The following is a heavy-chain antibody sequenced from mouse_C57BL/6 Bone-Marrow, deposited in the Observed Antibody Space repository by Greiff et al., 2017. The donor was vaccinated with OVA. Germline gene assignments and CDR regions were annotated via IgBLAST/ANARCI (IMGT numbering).Heavy chain of an antibody. J-gene: IGHJ2*01. CDR1: GYSITSGYY. CDR2: ISYDGSN. CDR3: ARRGEFITTVVATDYFDY. D-gene: IGHD1-1*01. V-gene: IGHV3-6*01. Sequence: ESGPGLVKPSQSLSLTCSVTGYSITSGYYWNWIRQFPGNKLEWMGYISYDGSNNYNPSLKNRISITRDTSKNQFFLKLNSVTTEDTATYYCARRGEFITTVVATDYFDYWGQGTTLTVSS.